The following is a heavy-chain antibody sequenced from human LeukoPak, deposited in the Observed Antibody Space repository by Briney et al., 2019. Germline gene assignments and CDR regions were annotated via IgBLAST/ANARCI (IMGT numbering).Heavy chain of an antibody. CDR3: ARDPGGSAAY. V-gene: IGHV4-59*01. CDR2: IYYSRST. D-gene: IGHD2-15*01. J-gene: IGHJ4*02. CDR1: GDSIWRFY. Sequence: SETLSLTCTVSGDSIWRFYWSWIRQRPGKGLEWIGHIYYSRSTNYNPSLKSRVTISVDMSKNQFSLKMTSVNAADTAVYYCARDPGGSAAYWGQGTLVTVSS.